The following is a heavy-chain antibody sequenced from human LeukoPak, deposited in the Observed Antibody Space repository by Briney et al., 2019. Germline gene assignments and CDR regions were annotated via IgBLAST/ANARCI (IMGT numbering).Heavy chain of an antibody. D-gene: IGHD3-9*01. CDR3: ARMVEGLTGYASGAFDI. V-gene: IGHV4-34*01. J-gene: IGHJ3*02. CDR1: GGSFSGYY. Sequence: PSETLSLTCAVYGGSFSGYYWSWIRQPPGKGLEWIGEINHSGSTNYNPSLKSRVTISVDTSKNQFSLKLSSVTAADTAVYYCARMVEGLTGYASGAFDIWGQGTMVTVSS. CDR2: INHSGST.